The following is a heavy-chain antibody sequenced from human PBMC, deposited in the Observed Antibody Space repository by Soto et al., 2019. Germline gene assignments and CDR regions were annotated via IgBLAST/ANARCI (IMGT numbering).Heavy chain of an antibody. J-gene: IGHJ5*02. Sequence: KPSETLSLTCTVSGGSISSGDYYWSWIRQPPGKGLEWIGYIYYSGITYYNPSLKSRVTISVDTSKNQFSLKLSSVTAADTAVYYCARDQGYGGNSVLSWFDPWGQGTLVTVSS. CDR1: GGSISSGDYY. CDR3: ARDQGYGGNSVLSWFDP. CDR2: IYYSGIT. V-gene: IGHV4-30-4*01. D-gene: IGHD4-17*01.